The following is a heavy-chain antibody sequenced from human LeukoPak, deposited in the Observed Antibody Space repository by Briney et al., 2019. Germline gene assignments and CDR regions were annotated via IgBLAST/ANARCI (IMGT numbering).Heavy chain of an antibody. CDR2: ISGSGDST. V-gene: IGHV3-23*01. D-gene: IGHD3-10*01. Sequence: GGSLRLSCVASGFIFRNYAMTWVRQAPGKGLEWVSAISGSGDSTSYADAVEGRLTISRDNAKNTVYLQMNSLRAEDTAVYYCTKGLYGSGSSPDFWGQGVLVTVSS. CDR3: TKGLYGSGSSPDF. J-gene: IGHJ4*02. CDR1: GFIFRNYA.